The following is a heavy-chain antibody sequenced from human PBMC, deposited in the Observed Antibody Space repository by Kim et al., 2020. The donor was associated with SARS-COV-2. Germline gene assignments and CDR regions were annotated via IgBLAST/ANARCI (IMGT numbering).Heavy chain of an antibody. V-gene: IGHV3-73*01. CDR3: TSRRLDIVVVPAASYYGMDV. CDR1: GFTFSGSA. D-gene: IGHD2-2*01. J-gene: IGHJ6*02. Sequence: GGPLRLSCAASGFTFSGSAMHWVRQASGKGLEWVGRIRSKANSYATAYAASVKGRFTISRDDSKNTAYLQMNSLKTEDTAVYYCTSRRLDIVVVPAASYYGMDVWGQGTTVTVSS. CDR2: IRSKANSYAT.